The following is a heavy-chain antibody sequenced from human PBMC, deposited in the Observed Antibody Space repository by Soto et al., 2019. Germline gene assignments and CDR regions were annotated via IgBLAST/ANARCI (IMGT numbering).Heavy chain of an antibody. CDR2: INQDGSEK. J-gene: IGHJ4*02. CDR1: GFTFSSYW. Sequence: GGSLRLSCAASGFTFSSYWMSWVRQAPGKGLECVDNINQDGSEKYYVDSVKGRFTISRDNAKNSLNLQMNRMRAEDTAVYYCARGDDYGDYVDYWGQGTQVTVSS. CDR3: ARGDDYGDYVDY. V-gene: IGHV3-7*01. D-gene: IGHD4-17*01.